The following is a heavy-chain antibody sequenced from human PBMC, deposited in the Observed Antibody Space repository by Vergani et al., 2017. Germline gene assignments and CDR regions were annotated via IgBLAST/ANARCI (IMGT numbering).Heavy chain of an antibody. J-gene: IGHJ6*03. CDR3: ARDGGGLAGRYYYMDV. CDR1: GGSFSGYY. Sequence: QVQLQQWGAGLLKPSETLSLTCAVYGGSFSGYYWSWIRQPPGKGLEWIGEINHSGSTNYNPSLKSRVTMSVDTSKNQFSLKLSSVTAADTAVYYCARDGGGLAGRYYYMDVWGKGTTVTVSS. V-gene: IGHV4-34*01. D-gene: IGHD2-21*01. CDR2: INHSGST.